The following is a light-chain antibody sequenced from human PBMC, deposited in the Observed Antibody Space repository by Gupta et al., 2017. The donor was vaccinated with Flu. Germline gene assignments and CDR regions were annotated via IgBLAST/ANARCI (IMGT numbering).Light chain of an antibody. CDR1: SSDVGAYNY. V-gene: IGLV2-11*01. CDR3: CSYGGTNAFWV. Sequence: QSVLTQPRSVSGSPGQSVTISCTGTSSDVGAYNYVSWYQQHPGKAPKVIIYDVTKRPSGVPGRLSGSKSGNTASLTISGLQADDDADYYCCSYGGTNAFWVFGGGTKLTVL. J-gene: IGLJ3*02. CDR2: DVT.